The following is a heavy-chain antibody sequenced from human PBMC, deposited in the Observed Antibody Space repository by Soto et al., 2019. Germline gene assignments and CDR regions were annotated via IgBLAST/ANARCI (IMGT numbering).Heavy chain of an antibody. Sequence: EVQLVESGGGLVQPGGSLRLSCAASGFTFRTYWMSWVRQAPGKGLEWVANINPDGSEKYYVDSVKGRFTISRDNAKNSLSLQMNSLRAEDTAIYYRARKWPNDYWGQGTLVTVSS. V-gene: IGHV3-7*01. CDR3: ARKWPNDY. D-gene: IGHD5-12*01. J-gene: IGHJ4*01. CDR1: GFTFRTYW. CDR2: INPDGSEK.